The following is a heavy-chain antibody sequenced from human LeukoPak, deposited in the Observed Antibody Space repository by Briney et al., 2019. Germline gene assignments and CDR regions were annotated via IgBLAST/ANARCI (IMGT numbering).Heavy chain of an antibody. Sequence: GSLRLSCAASGFTFSSYAMSWVRQAPGKGLEWIGSISNNGNTYNNPSLKSRVTISIDTSKKQFSLKLSSVTAADTAVYYCARVVWQTGDSSDWRGDYFDYWGQGTLVTVVS. CDR2: ISNNGNT. D-gene: IGHD3-16*01. J-gene: IGHJ4*02. CDR3: ARVVWQTGDSSDWRGDYFDY. V-gene: IGHV4-38-2*01. CDR1: GFTFSSYA.